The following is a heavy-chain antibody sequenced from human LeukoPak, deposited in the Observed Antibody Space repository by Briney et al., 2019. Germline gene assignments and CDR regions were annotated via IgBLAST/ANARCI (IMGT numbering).Heavy chain of an antibody. CDR2: IYSGGST. J-gene: IGHJ6*02. Sequence: GGSLRLSCAASGFTVSSNYMSWVRQAPGKGLEWVSVIYSGGSTYYADSVKGRFTISRDNSKNTLYLQMNSLRAEDTAVYYCARDTNFRNYYYYGMDVWGQGTTVTVSS. CDR3: ARDTNFRNYYYYGMDV. CDR1: GFTVSSNY. D-gene: IGHD2/OR15-2a*01. V-gene: IGHV3-66*01.